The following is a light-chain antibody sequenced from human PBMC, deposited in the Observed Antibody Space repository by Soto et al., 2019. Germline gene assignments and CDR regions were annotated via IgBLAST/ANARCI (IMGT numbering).Light chain of an antibody. CDR3: QQYLTPPWT. CDR1: QSLSRSSSNRDS. CDR2: WAS. Sequence: DIVMTQSPDSLALSLGERATINCRSSQSLSRSSSNRDSLAWYQHKPGQPPKVLFYWASTRDSGVPDRFSGSGSGTDFTLTISSLQAEDVAVYYCQQYLTPPWTFGQGTKVQIK. V-gene: IGKV4-1*01. J-gene: IGKJ1*01.